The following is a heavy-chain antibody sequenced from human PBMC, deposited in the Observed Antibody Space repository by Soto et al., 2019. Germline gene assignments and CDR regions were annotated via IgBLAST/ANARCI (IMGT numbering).Heavy chain of an antibody. CDR3: ARDKDGSGSFYYYGMDV. Sequence: PGGSLRLSCAASGFTVSSNYMGWVRQAPGKGLDGGAGIYIGGSTYYADSGKGRVTISRDNAKNTLYIQMNSLRAEDKAVYYCARDKDGSGSFYYYGMDVWGHGTTVTASS. J-gene: IGHJ6*02. D-gene: IGHD3-10*01. V-gene: IGHV3-53*01. CDR2: IYIGGST. CDR1: GFTVSSNY.